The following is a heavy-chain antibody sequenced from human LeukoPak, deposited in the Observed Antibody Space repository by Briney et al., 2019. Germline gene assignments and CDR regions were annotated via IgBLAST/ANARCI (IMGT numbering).Heavy chain of an antibody. CDR2: IYSGGST. CDR1: GFTVSNNY. CDR3: ARVLGYDSSGYYRGFFDY. V-gene: IGHV3-66*01. J-gene: IGHJ4*02. D-gene: IGHD3-22*01. Sequence: PGGSLRLSCAASGFTVSNNYMSWVRQAPGKGLEWVSVIYSGGSTFYADSVKGRFSISRDNSKNTVYLQMNSLRAEDTAVYYCARVLGYDSSGYYRGFFDYWGQGTLVTVSS.